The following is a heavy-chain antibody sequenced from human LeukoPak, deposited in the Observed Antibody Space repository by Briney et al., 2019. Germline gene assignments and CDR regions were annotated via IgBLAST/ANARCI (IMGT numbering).Heavy chain of an antibody. Sequence: ASVKVSCKASGYILTTHAMHWVRQAPGQGLEWMGRISPNSGATNYAQRFQGRVTMTRDTSISTAYMELSRLRSDDTAVYYCATARITIFGVVIKGNWFDPWGQGTLVTVSS. J-gene: IGHJ5*02. CDR3: ATARITIFGVVIKGNWFDP. V-gene: IGHV1-2*06. CDR1: GYILTTHA. CDR2: ISPNSGAT. D-gene: IGHD3-3*01.